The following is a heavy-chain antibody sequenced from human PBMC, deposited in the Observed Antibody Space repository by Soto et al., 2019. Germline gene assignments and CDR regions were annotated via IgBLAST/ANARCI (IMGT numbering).Heavy chain of an antibody. V-gene: IGHV1-3*01. CDR2: INADNDNT. CDR3: ARGSFGSTWYAYDY. D-gene: IGHD6-13*01. CDR1: GYSFTSYV. J-gene: IGHJ4*02. Sequence: ASVKVSCKASGYSFTSYVIHWVRQAPGQRLEWMGWINADNDNTRYSQTFQGRVTFLRDTSASTAYMELTRLRSEDTAVYYCARGSFGSTWYAYDYWGRGTRVTVSS.